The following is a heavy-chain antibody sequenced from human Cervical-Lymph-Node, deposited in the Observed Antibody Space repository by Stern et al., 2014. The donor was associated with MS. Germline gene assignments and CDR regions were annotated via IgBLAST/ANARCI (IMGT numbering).Heavy chain of an antibody. CDR1: GFTFSSYG. Sequence: VQLVASGGGVVQPGRSLRLSCAASGFTFSSYGMHWVRQAPGKGLAWVAVIWYDGSNKYYADSVKGRFTISRDNSKNTLYLQMNSLRAEDTAVYYCARDVEMAQDFWGQGTLVTVSS. J-gene: IGHJ4*02. D-gene: IGHD5-24*01. V-gene: IGHV3-33*01. CDR3: ARDVEMAQDF. CDR2: IWYDGSNK.